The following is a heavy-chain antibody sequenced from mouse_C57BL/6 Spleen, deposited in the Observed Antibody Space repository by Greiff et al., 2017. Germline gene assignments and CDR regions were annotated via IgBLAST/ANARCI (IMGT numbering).Heavy chain of an antibody. CDR1: GFNIQDSY. V-gene: IGHV14-2*01. D-gene: IGHD1-1*01. CDR2: IDPVDGET. Sequence: VQLQQSGAELVKPGASVKLSCTASGFNIQDSYMHWVKQRPEQGLEWIGRIDPVDGETTSAPKFQGTPPIPADTSANTSYLQLSSLTCEDTAVYYCAREPSYYGTGYYAMDYWGQGTTVTVSS. CDR3: AREPSYYGTGYYAMDY. J-gene: IGHJ4*01.